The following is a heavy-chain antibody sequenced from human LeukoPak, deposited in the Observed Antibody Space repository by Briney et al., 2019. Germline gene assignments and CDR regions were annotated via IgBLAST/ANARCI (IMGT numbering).Heavy chain of an antibody. J-gene: IGHJ6*04. CDR2: IIPIFGTA. D-gene: IGHD6-19*01. Sequence: GASVKVSCKASGGTFSSYAISWVRQAPGQGLEWMGGIIPIFGTANYAQKFQGRVTITADESTSTAYMELSSLRSEDTAVYYCASGGIAVAASSYYYGMDVWGKGTTVTVSP. CDR1: GGTFSSYA. V-gene: IGHV1-69*01. CDR3: ASGGIAVAASSYYYGMDV.